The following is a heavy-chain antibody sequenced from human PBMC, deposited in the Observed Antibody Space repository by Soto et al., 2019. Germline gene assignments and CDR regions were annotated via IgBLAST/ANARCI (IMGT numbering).Heavy chain of an antibody. J-gene: IGHJ6*02. V-gene: IGHV4-30-4*01. CDR2: IYYSGST. Sequence: SETLSLTCTVSGGSISSGDYYWSWIRQPPGKGLEWIGYIYYSGSTYYNPSLKSRVTISVDTSKNQFSLKLSSVTAADTAVYYCAREAQLLSSLYYYYYGMDVWGQGTTVTVSS. CDR3: AREAQLLSSLYYYYYGMDV. D-gene: IGHD2-2*01. CDR1: GGSISSGDYY.